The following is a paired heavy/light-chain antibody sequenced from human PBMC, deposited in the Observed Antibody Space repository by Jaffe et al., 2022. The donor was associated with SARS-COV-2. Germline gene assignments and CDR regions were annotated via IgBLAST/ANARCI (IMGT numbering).Heavy chain of an antibody. J-gene: IGHJ5*02. D-gene: IGHD6-6*01. CDR1: GFTFSSYS. V-gene: IGHV3-21*01. CDR2: ISSSSSYI. Sequence: EVQLVESGGGLVKPGGSLRLSCAASGFTFSSYSMNWVRQAPGKGLEWVSSISSSSSYIYYADSVKGRFTISRDNAKNSLYLQMNSLRAEDTAVYYCARGSSYLTTWWGSSSGWGWFDPWGQGTLVTVSS. CDR3: ARGSSYLTTWWGSSSGWGWFDP.
Light chain of an antibody. Sequence: EIVLTQSPGTLSLSPGERATLSCRASQSVSSSYLAWYQQKPGQAPRLLIYGASSRATGIPDRFSGSGSGTDFTLTISRLEPEDFAVYYCQQYGSSPETFGQGTKLEIK. CDR1: QSVSSSY. CDR2: GAS. V-gene: IGKV3-20*01. J-gene: IGKJ2*01. CDR3: QQYGSSPET.